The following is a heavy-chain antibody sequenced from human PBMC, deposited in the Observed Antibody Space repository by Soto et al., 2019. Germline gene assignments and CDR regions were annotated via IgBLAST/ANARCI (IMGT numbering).Heavy chain of an antibody. CDR3: ASRREGFGDPTWFDP. Sequence: QVQLQESGPGLVKPSQTLSLTCTVSGGSISSGGYYWSWIRQHPGKGLEWIGYIYYSGSTYYNPSLKSRVTISVDTSKNQFSLKLSSVNAADTAVYYCASRREGFGDPTWFDPWGQGTLVTVSS. CDR2: IYYSGST. J-gene: IGHJ5*02. V-gene: IGHV4-31*03. D-gene: IGHD3-10*01. CDR1: GGSISSGGYY.